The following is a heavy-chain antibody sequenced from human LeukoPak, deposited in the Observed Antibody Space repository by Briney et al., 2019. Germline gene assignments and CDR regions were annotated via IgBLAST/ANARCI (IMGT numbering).Heavy chain of an antibody. CDR1: GGSISSGGYY. Sequence: SEALSLTCTVSGGSISSGGYYWSWIRQHPGKGLEWIGYIYYSGSTYYNPFLKSRVTISVDTSKNQFSLKLSSVTAADTAVYYCARAEDTSVRGVPYIFDYWGQGTLVTVSS. D-gene: IGHD3-10*01. CDR2: IYYSGST. CDR3: ARAEDTSVRGVPYIFDY. J-gene: IGHJ4*02. V-gene: IGHV4-31*03.